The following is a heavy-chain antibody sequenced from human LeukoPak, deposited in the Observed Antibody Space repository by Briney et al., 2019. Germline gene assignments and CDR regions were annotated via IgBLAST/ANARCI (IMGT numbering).Heavy chain of an antibody. CDR2: ISSTSAYT. V-gene: IGHV3-11*06. CDR3: ARGGTGAFDY. J-gene: IGHJ4*02. Sequence: PGGSLRLSCAASGFPFTSGFTFSDYYMSWIRQAPGKGLEWVSYISSTSAYTSYADSVKGRFTISRDNANNSLFLQTNGLRAEDTAIYYCARGGTGAFDYWGQGTLVTVSS. CDR1: GFPFTSGFTFSDYY. D-gene: IGHD2-8*02.